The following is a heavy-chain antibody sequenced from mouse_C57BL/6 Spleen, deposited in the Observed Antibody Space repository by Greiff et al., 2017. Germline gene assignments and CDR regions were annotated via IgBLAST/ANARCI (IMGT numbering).Heavy chain of an antibody. CDR3: ARGGPTGTFAY. V-gene: IGHV1-54*01. CDR2: INPGSGGT. J-gene: IGHJ3*01. CDR1: GYAFTNYL. D-gene: IGHD4-1*02. Sequence: QVQLQQSGAELVRPGTSVKVSCKASGYAFTNYLIEWVKQRPGQGLEWIGVINPGSGGTNYNEKFKGKATLTADKSSSTAYMQLSSLTSEDSAVYCCARGGPTGTFAYWGQGTLVTVSA.